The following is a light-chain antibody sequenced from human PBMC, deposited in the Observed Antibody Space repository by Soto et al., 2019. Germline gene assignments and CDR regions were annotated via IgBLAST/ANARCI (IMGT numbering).Light chain of an antibody. CDR2: VAS. CDR1: RSVSSRY. J-gene: IGKJ2*01. CDR3: QQFGDSPPAFT. V-gene: IGKV3-20*01. Sequence: ESMLTQSPGTLSVSPGERATLSCRASRSVSSRYITWYQQKPGQAPRLLIYVASIRATGIPDRFSGSGSGTDFTLTISRLEPEDFAVYYCQQFGDSPPAFTFGQGTKLEI.